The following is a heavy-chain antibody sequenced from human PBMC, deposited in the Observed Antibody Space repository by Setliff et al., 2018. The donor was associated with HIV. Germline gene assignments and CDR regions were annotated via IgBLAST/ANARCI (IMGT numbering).Heavy chain of an antibody. J-gene: IGHJ5*02. D-gene: IGHD3-22*01. CDR1: GGPLSGHY. CDR3: ARAVYYYDSSGYYYVS. CDR2: ASHSGKT. Sequence: PSETLSLTCAVYGGPLSGHYWSWIRQPPGQGLEWIGEASHSGKTNYNPSLKSRVTISVDTSKNQFSLKLSSVTAADTAVYYCARAVYYYDSSGYYYVSWGQGTLVTVSS. V-gene: IGHV4-34*01.